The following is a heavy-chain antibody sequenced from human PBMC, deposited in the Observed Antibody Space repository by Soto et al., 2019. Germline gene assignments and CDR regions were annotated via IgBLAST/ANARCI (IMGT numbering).Heavy chain of an antibody. CDR1: GGSISSGGYY. V-gene: IGHV4-31*03. CDR2: IYYSGST. Sequence: PSETLSLTCTVSGGSISSGGYYWSWIRQHPGKGLEWIGYIYYSGSTYYNPSLKSRVTISVDTSKNQFSLKLSSVTAADTAVYYCAREPLRFLGDPEATYYYYMDVWGKGTTVTVSS. CDR3: AREPLRFLGDPEATYYYYMDV. J-gene: IGHJ6*03. D-gene: IGHD3-3*01.